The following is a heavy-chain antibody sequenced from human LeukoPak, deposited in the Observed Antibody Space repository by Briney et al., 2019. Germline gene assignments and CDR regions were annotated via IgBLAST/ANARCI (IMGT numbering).Heavy chain of an antibody. CDR2: IIPIFGTA. CDR3: AREPGDCSSTSCDY. Sequence: SVKVSCKASGGTFSSYAISWVRQARGQGLEWMGGIIPIFGTANYAQKFQGRVTITADKSTSTAYMELSSLRSEDTAVYYCAREPGDCSSTSCDYWGQGSLVTVSS. J-gene: IGHJ4*02. V-gene: IGHV1-69*06. CDR1: GGTFSSYA. D-gene: IGHD2-2*01.